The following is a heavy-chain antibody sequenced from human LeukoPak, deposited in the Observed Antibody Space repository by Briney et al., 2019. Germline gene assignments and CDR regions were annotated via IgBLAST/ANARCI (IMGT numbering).Heavy chain of an antibody. J-gene: IGHJ4*02. CDR1: GGSISSSSYY. CDR2: IYYSGST. V-gene: IGHV4-39*01. Sequence: SETLSLTCTVSGGSISSSSYYWGWIRQPPGKGLEWIGSIYYSGSTYYNPSLKSRVTISVDTSKNQFSLKLSSVTAADTAVHYCARRVGYCSSTSCYQDYWGQGTLVTVSS. D-gene: IGHD2-2*01. CDR3: ARRVGYCSSTSCYQDY.